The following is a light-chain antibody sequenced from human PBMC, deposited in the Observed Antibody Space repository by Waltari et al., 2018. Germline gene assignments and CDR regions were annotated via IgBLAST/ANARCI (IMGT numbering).Light chain of an antibody. Sequence: QSALTQPASVSGSPGQSITISRTGTSRDVGTYNIVSWYQQHPGKAPRLLISEVSERPSGVSDRFSASKSADTASLTISGLQAEDEADYYCCSYSRSTTFVIFGGGTKLTVL. CDR3: CSYSRSTTFVI. CDR2: EVS. CDR1: SRDVGTYNI. V-gene: IGLV2-23*02. J-gene: IGLJ2*01.